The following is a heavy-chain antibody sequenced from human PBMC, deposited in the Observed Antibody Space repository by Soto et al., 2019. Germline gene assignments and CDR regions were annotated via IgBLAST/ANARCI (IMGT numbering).Heavy chain of an antibody. CDR2: ISAYNDNA. CDR1: GYTITRDG. CDR3: TREYCSGDSCYGPDY. V-gene: IGHV1-18*01. Sequence: ASVKVSCKTSGYTITRDGINCVRQATGQGLEWMGWISAYNDNAKYAQNFQGRVTVTTDTSTNTAYMELRSLRSDDTAVYYCTREYCSGDSCYGPDYWGQGTLVTVSS. D-gene: IGHD2-15*01. J-gene: IGHJ4*02.